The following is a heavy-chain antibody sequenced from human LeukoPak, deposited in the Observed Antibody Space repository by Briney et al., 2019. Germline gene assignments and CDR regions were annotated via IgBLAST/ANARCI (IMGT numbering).Heavy chain of an antibody. CDR1: GYTFTSYY. CDR2: INPSGGST. V-gene: IGHV1-46*01. J-gene: IGHJ4*02. Sequence: ASVKVSCKASGYTFTSYYMHWVRQAPGQGLEWMGIINPSGGSTSYAQKFQGRVTMTRDTSTGTVYMELSSLRSEDTAVYYCARGLYCSSTSCYVGFDYWGQGTLVTVSS. D-gene: IGHD2-2*01. CDR3: ARGLYCSSTSCYVGFDY.